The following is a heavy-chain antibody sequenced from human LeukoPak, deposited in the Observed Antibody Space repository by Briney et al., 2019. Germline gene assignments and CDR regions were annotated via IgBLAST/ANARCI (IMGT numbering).Heavy chain of an antibody. CDR1: GFTFSSYA. J-gene: IGHJ4*02. V-gene: IGHV3-23*01. CDR2: ISGSGGST. CDR3: AKDRLVVVVAEH. D-gene: IGHD2-15*01. Sequence: PGGSLRLSCAASGFTFSSYAMSWVRQAPGKGLEWVSAISGSGGSTYYADSVKGRLTISRDNSKNTLYLQMNSLRAEDTAVYYCAKDRLVVVVAEHWGQGTLVTVSS.